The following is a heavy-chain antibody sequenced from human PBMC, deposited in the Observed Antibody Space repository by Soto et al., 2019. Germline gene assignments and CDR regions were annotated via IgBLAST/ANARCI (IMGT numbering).Heavy chain of an antibody. V-gene: IGHV3-72*01. CDR2: SRDKAQGYST. CDR1: GFTFGDSY. Sequence: PGGSLRLSCAGSGFTFGDSYMSWIRQAPGKGLEWVGRSRDKAQGYSTAYAASVKGRFTTSRDESKNSVYLQLNSLKTEDTAVYYCAREDGVVGDTSAFDHWGQGTLVTVSS. CDR3: AREDGVVGDTSAFDH. D-gene: IGHD1-26*01. J-gene: IGHJ4*02.